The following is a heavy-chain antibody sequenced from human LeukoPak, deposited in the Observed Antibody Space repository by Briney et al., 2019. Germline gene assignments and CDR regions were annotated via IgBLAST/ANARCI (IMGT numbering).Heavy chain of an antibody. CDR3: ARDFGDDFDAFDI. D-gene: IGHD3-3*01. Sequence: SETLSLTCTVSGGSISSYYWSWIRQPPGKGLEWIGYIYYSGSTKYNPSLKSRVTISVDTSKNQFSLKLSSVTAADTAVYYCARDFGDDFDAFDIWGQGTMVTVPS. V-gene: IGHV4-59*01. CDR2: IYYSGST. CDR1: GGSISSYY. J-gene: IGHJ3*02.